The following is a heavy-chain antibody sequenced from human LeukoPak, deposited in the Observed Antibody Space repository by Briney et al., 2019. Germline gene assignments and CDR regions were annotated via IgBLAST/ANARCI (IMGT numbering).Heavy chain of an antibody. Sequence: PGGSLRLSCAASGFTFSNAWMSWVRQAPGKGLEWVGRVKSRNDGGTADYAAPVKGRFTISRDDSKDTLYLQMSSLEAEDTAVYYCATEGTNSAWYGCFDPWGQGTLVTVSS. CDR2: VKSRNDGGTA. V-gene: IGHV3-15*01. CDR1: GFTFSNAW. CDR3: ATEGTNSAWYGCFDP. D-gene: IGHD6-19*01. J-gene: IGHJ5*02.